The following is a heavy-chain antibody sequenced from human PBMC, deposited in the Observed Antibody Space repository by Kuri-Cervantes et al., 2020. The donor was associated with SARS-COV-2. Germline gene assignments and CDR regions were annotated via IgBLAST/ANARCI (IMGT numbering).Heavy chain of an antibody. CDR2: IIPIFGTA. V-gene: IGHV1-69*01. CDR3: ARCSSGLTYFDY. Sequence: KVSCKASGGTFSSYAISWVRQAPGQGLEWMGGIIPIFGTANYAQKFQGRVTITADESTSTAYMELSSLRSEDTAVYYCARCSSGLTYFDYWGQGTLVTVSS. CDR1: GGTFSSYA. J-gene: IGHJ4*02. D-gene: IGHD6-19*01.